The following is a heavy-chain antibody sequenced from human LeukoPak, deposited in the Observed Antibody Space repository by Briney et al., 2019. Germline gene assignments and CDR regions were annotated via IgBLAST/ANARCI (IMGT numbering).Heavy chain of an antibody. Sequence: TSETLSLTCAVSGGSISSSNWWSWIRPPPGKGLEWIGEIYHSGSTNYNPSLKSRVTMSVDASKNQFSLKLSSVTAADTAVYCCARTMATIPFDYWGQGTLVTVSS. V-gene: IGHV4-4*01. CDR2: IYHSGST. CDR1: GGSISSSNW. J-gene: IGHJ4*02. D-gene: IGHD5-24*01. CDR3: ARTMATIPFDY.